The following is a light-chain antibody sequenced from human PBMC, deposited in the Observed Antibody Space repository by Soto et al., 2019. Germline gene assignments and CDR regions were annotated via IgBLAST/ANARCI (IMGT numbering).Light chain of an antibody. J-gene: IGKJ1*01. CDR2: GTS. CDR1: RSVSDTL. V-gene: IGKV3-20*01. CDR3: RHYDDSSCT. Sequence: EIVLTQSPGTLSLSPGERATLSCRADRSVSDTLLTWFQQKPGQPPRLRIFGTSNRAPGIPDRFNGSGCGTDFTPAISSLEPDDFAVYYCRHYDDSSCTVGQRTVVEIK.